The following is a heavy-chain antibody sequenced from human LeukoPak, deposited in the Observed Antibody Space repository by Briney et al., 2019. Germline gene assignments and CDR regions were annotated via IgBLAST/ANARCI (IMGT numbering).Heavy chain of an antibody. CDR3: AREDYGNYFFDY. Sequence: GGSLRLSCAASGFTFSSYWMSWVRQAPGKGLEWVAGISGDGRNKYYADSVKGRFTISRDNSKKTVYLQVNSLRAEDTALYSCAREDYGNYFFDYWGQGTLVTVSS. D-gene: IGHD4-11*01. CDR1: GFTFSSYW. J-gene: IGHJ4*02. CDR2: ISGDGRNK. V-gene: IGHV3-30*03.